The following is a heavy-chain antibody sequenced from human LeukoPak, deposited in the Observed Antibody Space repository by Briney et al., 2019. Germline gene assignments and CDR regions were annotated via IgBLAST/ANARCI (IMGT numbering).Heavy chain of an antibody. CDR3: ARFEDSSGWYRGAFDI. V-gene: IGHV3-21*01. D-gene: IGHD6-19*01. CDR2: ISSSSSYI. CDR1: GFTFSSYS. J-gene: IGHJ3*02. Sequence: PGGSLRLFCAASGFTFSSYSMNWVRQAPGKGLEGVSSISSSSSYIYYADSVKGRFTISRDNAKNSLYLQMNSLRAEDTAVYYCARFEDSSGWYRGAFDIWGQGTMVTVSS.